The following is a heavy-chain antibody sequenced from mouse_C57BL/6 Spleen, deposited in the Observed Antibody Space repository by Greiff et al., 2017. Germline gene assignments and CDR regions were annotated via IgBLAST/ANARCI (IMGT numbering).Heavy chain of an antibody. D-gene: IGHD2-4*01. CDR3: ARDDYDRFAY. CDR1: GYTFTSSG. Sequence: QVQLQQSGAELARPGASVKLSCKASGYTFTSSGISWVKQRTGQGLEWIGEIYPRSGNTYYNEKFKGTATLTADKSSSTAYMELRSLTSEDSAVYLCARDDYDRFAYWGQGTLVTVSA. J-gene: IGHJ3*01. CDR2: IYPRSGNT. V-gene: IGHV1-81*01.